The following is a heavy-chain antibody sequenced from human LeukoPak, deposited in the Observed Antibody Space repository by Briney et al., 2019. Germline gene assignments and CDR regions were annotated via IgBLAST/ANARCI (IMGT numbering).Heavy chain of an antibody. J-gene: IGHJ5*02. D-gene: IGHD3-10*01. V-gene: IGHV4-34*01. Sequence: SEILSLTCAVYGGSFSGYYWSWIRQPPGKGLEWIGEINHSGSTNYNPSLKSRVTISVDTSKNQFSLKLSSVTAADTAVYYCARDSGTTGEVKFDPWGQGTLVTVSS. CDR2: INHSGST. CDR1: GGSFSGYY. CDR3: ARDSGTTGEVKFDP.